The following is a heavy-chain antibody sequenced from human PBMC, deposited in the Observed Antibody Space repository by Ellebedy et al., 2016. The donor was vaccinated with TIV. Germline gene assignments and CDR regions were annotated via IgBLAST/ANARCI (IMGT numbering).Heavy chain of an antibody. J-gene: IGHJ4*02. V-gene: IGHV1-69*04. D-gene: IGHD3-16*02. CDR2: IIPILGIA. Sequence: ASVKVSCKASGGTFSSYAISWVRQAPGQGLEWMGRIIPILGIANYAQKFQGRVTITADKSTSTAYMELSSLRSEDTAVYYCGIAGLGDDYVWGSYRHPIDYWGQGTLVTVSS. CDR1: GGTFSSYA. CDR3: GIAGLGDDYVWGSYRHPIDY.